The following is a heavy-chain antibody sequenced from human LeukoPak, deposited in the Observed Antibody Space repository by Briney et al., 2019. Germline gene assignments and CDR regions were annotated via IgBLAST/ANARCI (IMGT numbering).Heavy chain of an antibody. CDR2: INHSGST. CDR3: AGRHNYYGSGSYYRNNWFDP. J-gene: IGHJ5*02. D-gene: IGHD3-10*01. Sequence: PSETLSLTCAVYGGSFSGYYWSWIRQPPGKGLEWIGEINHSGSTNYNPSLKSRVTISVDTSKNQFSLKLSSVTAADTAVYYCAGRHNYYGSGSYYRNNWFDPWGQGTLVTVSS. V-gene: IGHV4-34*01. CDR1: GGSFSGYY.